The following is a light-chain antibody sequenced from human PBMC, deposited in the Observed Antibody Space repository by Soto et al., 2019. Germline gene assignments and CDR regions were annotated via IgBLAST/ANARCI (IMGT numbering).Light chain of an antibody. J-gene: IGLJ3*02. CDR3: CSYAGSSTCWV. CDR2: EVS. V-gene: IGLV2-23*02. CDR1: SSDVGSYNL. Sequence: SALTQPASVSGSPGQSITISCTGTSSDVGSYNLVSWYQQHPGKAPKLMIYEVSKRPSGVSNRFSGSKSGNTASLTISGLQAEDEADYYCCSYAGSSTCWVFGGGTKVTVL.